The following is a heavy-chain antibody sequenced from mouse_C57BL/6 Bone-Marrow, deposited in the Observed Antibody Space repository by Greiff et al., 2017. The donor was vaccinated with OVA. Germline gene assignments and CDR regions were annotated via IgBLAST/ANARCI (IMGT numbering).Heavy chain of an antibody. J-gene: IGHJ3*01. Sequence: VQGVESGAELVRPGTSVKVSCKASGYAFTNYLIEWVKQRPGQGLEWIGVINPGSGGTNYNEKFKSKATLTVDKSSSTAYMQLSSLTSEDSAVYYCARLRRAWFAYWGQGTLVTVSA. CDR2: INPGSGGT. D-gene: IGHD2-12*01. V-gene: IGHV1-54*01. CDR1: GYAFTNYL. CDR3: ARLRRAWFAY.